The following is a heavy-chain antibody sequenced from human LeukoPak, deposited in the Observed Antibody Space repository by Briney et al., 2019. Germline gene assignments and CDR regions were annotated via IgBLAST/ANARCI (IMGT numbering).Heavy chain of an antibody. CDR1: GCSISSYY. Sequence: KASETLSLTCTVSGCSISSYYWSWIRQPPGKGLEWIGYIYYTGNTKYNASLKSRVTISVDTSKNQFSLKLSSVTAADTAVYYCARLRPSIGAAGTFDYWGQGTLVTVSS. V-gene: IGHV4-59*08. CDR2: IYYTGNT. D-gene: IGHD6-13*01. J-gene: IGHJ4*02. CDR3: ARLRPSIGAAGTFDY.